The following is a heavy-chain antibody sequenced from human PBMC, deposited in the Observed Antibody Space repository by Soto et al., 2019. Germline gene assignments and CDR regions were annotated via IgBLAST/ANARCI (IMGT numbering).Heavy chain of an antibody. V-gene: IGHV3-48*02. D-gene: IGHD3-10*01. Sequence: PGGSLRLSCAASGFTFSSYSMNWVRQAPGKGLEWVSYISSSSSTIYYADSVKGRFTISRDNAKNSLYLQMNSLRDGDTAVYYCASRLLLFGELSYRYGMDVWGQGTTVTVSS. J-gene: IGHJ6*02. CDR1: GFTFSSYS. CDR2: ISSSSSTI. CDR3: ASRLLLFGELSYRYGMDV.